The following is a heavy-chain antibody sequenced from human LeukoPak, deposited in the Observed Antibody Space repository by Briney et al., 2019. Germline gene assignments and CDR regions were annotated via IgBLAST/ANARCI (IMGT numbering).Heavy chain of an antibody. CDR3: AKKGNYDILTFLFDY. Sequence: PGVSLRLSFAASGSIFSRFDIHWVRQAPGKGLELVAVISYDGNEKYYADSVKGRFTVSREDSKKTLYLQMNTLRARHCAVFFCAKKGNYDILTFLFDYWGQGALVTVSS. D-gene: IGHD3-9*01. V-gene: IGHV3-30*18. CDR2: ISYDGNEK. CDR1: GSIFSRFD. J-gene: IGHJ4*02.